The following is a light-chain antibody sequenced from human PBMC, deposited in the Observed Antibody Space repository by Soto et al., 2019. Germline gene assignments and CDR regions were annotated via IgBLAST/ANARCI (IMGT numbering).Light chain of an antibody. Sequence: PGKTGTLSCTASQGVICYFAWYQQKPGQAPRLLIYGGSIRATGTPVRFSSSGSAKDFTITITIQAPEDFAKYYCQQYSSPPTFGQGTKVDIK. CDR3: QQYSSPPT. CDR2: GGS. J-gene: IGKJ1*01. V-gene: IGKV3-20*01. CDR1: QGVICY.